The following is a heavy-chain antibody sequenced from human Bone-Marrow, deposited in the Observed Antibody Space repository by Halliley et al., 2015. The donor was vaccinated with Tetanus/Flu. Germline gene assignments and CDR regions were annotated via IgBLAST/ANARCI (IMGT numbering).Heavy chain of an antibody. CDR2: IYHTGNS. CDR1: GGSISGDYS. Sequence: TLSLTCSISGGSISGDYSWSWIRQPPGKGLEWIGYIYHTGNSYYNPSLTSRLTISIDRSKNLISLKLTSVTAADTAVYYCARGTLLDAFDVWGPGTRVTVSS. CDR3: ARGTLLDAFDV. V-gene: IGHV4-30-2*01. J-gene: IGHJ3*01.